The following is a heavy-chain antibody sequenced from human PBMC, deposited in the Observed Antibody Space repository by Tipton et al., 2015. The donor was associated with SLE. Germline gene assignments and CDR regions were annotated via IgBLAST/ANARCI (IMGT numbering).Heavy chain of an antibody. D-gene: IGHD6-13*01. CDR1: GYSFTSYW. J-gene: IGHJ4*02. CDR3: ARHPPRSRSRSSFDY. CDR2: IYPGDSDT. V-gene: IGHV5-51*01. Sequence: QTGPEVKKPGESLKISCKGSGYSFTSYWIGWVRQMPGKGLEWMGIIYPGDSDTRYSPSFQGQVTISADKSISTAYLQWSSLKASDTAMYYCARHPPRSRSRSSFDYWGQGTLVTVSS.